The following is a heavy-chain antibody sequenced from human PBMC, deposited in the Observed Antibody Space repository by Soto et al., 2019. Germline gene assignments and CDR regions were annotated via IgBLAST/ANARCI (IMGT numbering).Heavy chain of an antibody. CDR3: AGGVVVVPAADNWFDP. Sequence: SETLSLTCTASGVSISSIGYYWSWIRLHPGKGLEWIGTTFYSASTYYNPSLKSAASISVDTSKNQFSLKLSSVTAADTAVYYCAGGVVVVPAADNWFDPWGQGTLVTVSS. V-gene: IGHV4-31*01. D-gene: IGHD2-2*01. CDR2: TFYSAST. J-gene: IGHJ5*02. CDR1: GVSISSIGYY.